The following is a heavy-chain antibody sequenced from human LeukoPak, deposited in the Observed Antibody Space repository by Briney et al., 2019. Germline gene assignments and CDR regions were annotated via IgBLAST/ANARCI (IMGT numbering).Heavy chain of an antibody. J-gene: IGHJ4*02. CDR3: AHKGRGSGSYNM. Sequence: SGPTLVNPTQTLTLTCTFSGFSLSNTGVAVGWIRQSPGKALEWLAVAYWNNDESYSPSLKSRLTITKDTSENQVVLIMTNMDPVDTATYYCAHKGRGSGSYNMWGQGTLVTVSS. V-gene: IGHV2-5*01. CDR2: AYWNNDE. CDR1: GFSLSNTGVA. D-gene: IGHD3-10*01.